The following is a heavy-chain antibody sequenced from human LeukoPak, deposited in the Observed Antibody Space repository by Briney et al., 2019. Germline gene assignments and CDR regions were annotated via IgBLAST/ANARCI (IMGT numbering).Heavy chain of an antibody. CDR1: GFTFNDYT. J-gene: IGHJ4*02. CDR3: TQDRYCTTTFCPLDY. Sequence: GGSLRLSCSASGFTFNDYTFHWVRQAPGKGLEWVSLISRDGGSTYYADSVRGRFTISRDNSKNSLYLQMNSLRTEDTALYFCTQDRYCTTTFCPLDYWGQGTLVTVSS. V-gene: IGHV3-43*01. D-gene: IGHD2-8*01. CDR2: ISRDGGST.